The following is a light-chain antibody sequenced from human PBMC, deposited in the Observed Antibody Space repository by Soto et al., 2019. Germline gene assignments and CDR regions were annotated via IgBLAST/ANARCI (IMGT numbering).Light chain of an antibody. J-gene: IGLJ1*01. V-gene: IGLV2-14*01. Sequence: QSALTQPASVSGSPGQSITISCTGTSSDVGGYNYVSWYQQHPGKAPKLMIYEVSNRPSGVSNRFSGSKSGNTASLTSSGLQAEDDADYYCSSYTSSSIDYVFGTGTKLTV. CDR3: SSYTSSSIDYV. CDR2: EVS. CDR1: SSDVGGYNY.